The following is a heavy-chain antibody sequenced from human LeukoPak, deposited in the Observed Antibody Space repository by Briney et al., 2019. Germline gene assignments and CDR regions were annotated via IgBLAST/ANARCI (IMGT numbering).Heavy chain of an antibody. Sequence: GESLKISCKGSGYIFTNYWIGGVRQMPGKGLEWMGIIYPGDSDTIYSPSFQGQVTISADKSITAAYLQWSSLKASDTAMYNCARLGAIVAVPDAKPDWYCDLWGRGTLVTVSS. CDR2: IYPGDSDT. CDR3: ARLGAIVAVPDAKPDWYCDL. D-gene: IGHD2-2*01. CDR1: GYIFTNYW. J-gene: IGHJ2*01. V-gene: IGHV5-51*01.